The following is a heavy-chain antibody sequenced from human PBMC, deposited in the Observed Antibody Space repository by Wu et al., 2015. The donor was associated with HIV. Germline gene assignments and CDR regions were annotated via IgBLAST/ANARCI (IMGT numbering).Heavy chain of an antibody. CDR1: GGTFSNFG. CDR2: FIPIFGTR. V-gene: IGHV1-69*05. CDR3: ARGGNIRYARMDV. Sequence: QVQLVQSGAEVRKPGSSVKVSCTASGGTFSNFGISWVRQAPGQGLEWMGGFIPIFGTRRYAQKFQARVTMTTDTSTTTAYMELRSLTPDDTAVYYCARGGNIRYARMDVWGQGITVTVSS. D-gene: IGHD2-2*01. J-gene: IGHJ6*02.